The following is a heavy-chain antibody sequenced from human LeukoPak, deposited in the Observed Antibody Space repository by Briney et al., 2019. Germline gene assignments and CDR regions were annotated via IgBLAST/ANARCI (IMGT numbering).Heavy chain of an antibody. CDR1: GFTFSSYW. CDR3: AREKYSSSPGKYYFDY. D-gene: IGHD6-6*01. V-gene: IGHV3-7*01. J-gene: IGHJ4*02. Sequence: GGSLRLSCAASGFTFSSYWMSWVRQAPGKGLEWVANIKQDGSEKYYVDSVKGRFTISRDNAKNSLYLQMNSLRTEDTAVYYCAREKYSSSPGKYYFDYWGQGTLVTVSS. CDR2: IKQDGSEK.